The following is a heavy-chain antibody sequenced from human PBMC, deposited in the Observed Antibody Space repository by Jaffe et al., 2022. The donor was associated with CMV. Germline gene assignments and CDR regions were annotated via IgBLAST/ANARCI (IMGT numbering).Heavy chain of an antibody. CDR3: ARDVLTDYSGSYYKRFDY. Sequence: QVQLQQSGPGLVKPSQTLSLTCAISGDSVSSNSAAWNWIRQSPSRGLEWLGRTYYRSKWYNDYAVSVKSRITINPDTSKNQFSLQLNSVTPEDTAVYYCARDVLTDYSGSYYKRFDYWGQGTLVTVSS. CDR1: GDSVSSNSAA. CDR2: TYYRSKWYN. V-gene: IGHV6-1*01. J-gene: IGHJ4*02. D-gene: IGHD1-26*01.